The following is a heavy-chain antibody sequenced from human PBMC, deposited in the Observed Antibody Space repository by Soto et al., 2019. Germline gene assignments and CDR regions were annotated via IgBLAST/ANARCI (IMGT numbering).Heavy chain of an antibody. V-gene: IGHV4-59*01. CDR3: ARGGLEWFDP. Sequence: QVQLQESGPGLVKPSETLSLTCTVSGGSISGYYWSWIRQPPGKGLEWIEYVSYTGSTNYNPSLKSRVTISLDTSKNQFSLKLSSVTAADTAVYYCARGGLEWFDPWGQGTLVTVSS. J-gene: IGHJ5*02. D-gene: IGHD1-1*01. CDR1: GGSISGYY. CDR2: VSYTGST.